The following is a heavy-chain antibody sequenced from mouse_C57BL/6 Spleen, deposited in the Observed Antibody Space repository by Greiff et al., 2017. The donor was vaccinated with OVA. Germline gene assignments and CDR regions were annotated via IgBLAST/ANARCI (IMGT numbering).Heavy chain of an antibody. CDR3: ARWIHYYGSSYFDY. CDR1: GYTFTDYN. D-gene: IGHD1-1*01. V-gene: IGHV1-18*01. J-gene: IGHJ2*01. Sequence: VQLQQSGPELVKPGASVKIPCKASGYTFTDYNMDWVKQSHGKSLEWIGDINPNNAGTIYNQKFKGKATLTVDKSSSTAYMELRSLTSEDTAVYYCARWIHYYGSSYFDYWGQGTTLTVSS. CDR2: INPNNAGT.